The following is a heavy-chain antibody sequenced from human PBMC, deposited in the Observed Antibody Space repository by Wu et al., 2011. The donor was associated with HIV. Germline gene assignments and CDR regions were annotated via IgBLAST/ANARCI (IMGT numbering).Heavy chain of an antibody. J-gene: IGHJ4*02. CDR1: GYTFTNYF. V-gene: IGHV1-46*01. Sequence: QVQLVQSGSEVKKPGASVTVSCEASGYTFTNYFMHWVRQAPGQGLEYMGIINPSDGSTNYAQKFQGRVTMTRDTSTSTVYMELSSLRSEDTAVYYCARDFGGDEDSWGQGTLVTVSS. CDR2: INPSDGST. D-gene: IGHD2-21*01. CDR3: ARDFGGDEDS.